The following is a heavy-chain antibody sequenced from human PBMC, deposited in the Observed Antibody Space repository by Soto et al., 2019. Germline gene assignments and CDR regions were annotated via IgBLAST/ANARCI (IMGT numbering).Heavy chain of an antibody. CDR1: GSSVRRDNYC. D-gene: IGHD2-8*01. Sequence: KPYLTLSLPCSFSGSSVRRDNYCYTYIGQCPRKGLEWIGHIFNSGNAYYNQSLKRRASISADTSKDQFSLRLTSVTAADADVYFCARDGCPNVTAAMTWLDTWGQGTLVTVS. J-gene: IGHJ5*02. CDR2: IFNSGNA. V-gene: IGHV4-31*03. CDR3: ARDGCPNVTAAMTWLDT.